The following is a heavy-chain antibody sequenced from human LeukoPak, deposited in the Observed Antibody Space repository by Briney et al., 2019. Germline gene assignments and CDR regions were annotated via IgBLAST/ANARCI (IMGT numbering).Heavy chain of an antibody. J-gene: IGHJ3*02. D-gene: IGHD5-18*01. V-gene: IGHV1-18*01. CDR3: ARSFVTASTDAFDI. CDR1: GYTFTSYG. CDR2: ISAYNGNT. Sequence: ASVKVSCKASGYTFTSYGISWVRQAPGQGLEWMGWISAYNGNTNYAQKLQGRVTMTSDTSTSTAYMELRSLRSDDTAVYYCARSFVTASTDAFDIWGQGTMVTVSS.